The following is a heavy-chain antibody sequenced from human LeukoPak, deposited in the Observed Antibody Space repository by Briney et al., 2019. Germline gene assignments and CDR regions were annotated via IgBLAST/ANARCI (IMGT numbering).Heavy chain of an antibody. CDR2: ISYDGSNK. CDR1: GFTFSSYG. V-gene: IGHV3-30*18. CDR3: AKDTIKDYDFWSGYWRGYYYYYYGMDV. J-gene: IGHJ6*02. D-gene: IGHD3-3*01. Sequence: PGGSLRLSCAASGFTFSSYGMHWVRQAPGKGLEWVAVISYDGSNKYYADSVKGRFTISRDNSKNTLYLQMNSLRAEDTAVYYCAKDTIKDYDFWSGYWRGYYYYYYGMDVWGQGTTVTVSS.